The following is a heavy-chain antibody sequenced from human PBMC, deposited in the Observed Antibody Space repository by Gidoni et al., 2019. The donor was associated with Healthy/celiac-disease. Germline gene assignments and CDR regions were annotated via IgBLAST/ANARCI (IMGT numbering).Heavy chain of an antibody. Sequence: LTLTCTFSGFSLSTSGVGVGWIRQPPGKALEWLAHIYWHDEKSYRPSMKSRLTITKDTPKNQVVLTMTNMDPVDTATYYCAHSDLRGLDYDFWSGYSPRSFDYWGQGTLVTVSS. J-gene: IGHJ4*02. CDR2: IYWHDEK. D-gene: IGHD3-3*01. V-gene: IGHV2-5*01. CDR3: AHSDLRGLDYDFWSGYSPRSFDY. CDR1: GFSLSTSGVG.